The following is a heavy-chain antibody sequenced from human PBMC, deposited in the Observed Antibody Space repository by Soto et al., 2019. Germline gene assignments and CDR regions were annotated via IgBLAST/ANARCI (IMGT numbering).Heavy chain of an antibody. D-gene: IGHD4-17*01. V-gene: IGHV4-30-4*01. CDR3: ASSTRSVTTSNFDY. J-gene: IGHJ4*02. CDR2: IYYSGST. Sequence: SETLSLTGTVSGGSISSGDYYWSWIRQPPGKGLEWIGYIYYSGSTYYNPSLKSRVTISVDTSKNQFSLKLSSVTAADTAVYYCASSTRSVTTSNFDYWGQGTLVTVSS. CDR1: GGSISSGDYY.